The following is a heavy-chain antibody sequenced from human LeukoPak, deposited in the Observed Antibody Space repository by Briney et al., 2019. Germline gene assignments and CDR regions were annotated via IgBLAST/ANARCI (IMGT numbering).Heavy chain of an antibody. CDR2: IQPGDSET. Sequence: GESLKISCKGSGYSFTSYWIAWVRQMPGKGLEWMGIIQPGDSETRYSPSFKGQATISADKSISTAYLQWSSLKASDTAMYYCAIRGTGDLLGAFDIWGQGTMLTVSS. CDR1: GYSFTSYW. J-gene: IGHJ3*02. D-gene: IGHD7-27*01. CDR3: AIRGTGDLLGAFDI. V-gene: IGHV5-51*01.